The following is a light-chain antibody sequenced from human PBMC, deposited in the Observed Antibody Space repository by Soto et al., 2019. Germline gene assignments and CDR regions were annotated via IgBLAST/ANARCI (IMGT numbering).Light chain of an antibody. J-gene: IGKJ1*01. CDR2: AAS. V-gene: IGKV1-39*01. CDR3: QQSYSSPWT. Sequence: DIQMTQSPSSLSASVRDRVTITCRASQNIINYLNWYQQKPGRAPKILIYAASNLQSGVPSRFSGGGSGTDFTLTITSLQREDFATYYCQQSYSSPWTFGQGTKVDTK. CDR1: QNIINY.